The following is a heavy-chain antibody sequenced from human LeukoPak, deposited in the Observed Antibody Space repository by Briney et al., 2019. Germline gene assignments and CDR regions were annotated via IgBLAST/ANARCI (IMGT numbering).Heavy chain of an antibody. CDR3: ARQKCTSASCLTKNAFDI. Sequence: SETLSLTCTVSGSISSYYWSWIRQPPGKGLEWIGYIYTSGTTNYNPSLKSRVTISVDTSKNQFYLDLSSVTAADSAVYYCARQKCTSASCLTKNAFDIWGQGTMVTVSS. CDR1: GSISSYY. D-gene: IGHD2-2*01. V-gene: IGHV4-4*09. CDR2: IYTSGTT. J-gene: IGHJ3*02.